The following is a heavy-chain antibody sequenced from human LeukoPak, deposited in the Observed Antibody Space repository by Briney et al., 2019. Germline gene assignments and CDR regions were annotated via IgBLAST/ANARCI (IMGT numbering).Heavy chain of an antibody. V-gene: IGHV1-69*05. CDR1: GGTFSSYA. Sequence: SVKVSCKASGGTFSSYAISWVRQAPGQGLEWMGGIIPIFGTANYAQKFQGRVTITTDESTSTAYMELSSLRSEDTAVYYCARGDSSGYGSFDYWGQGTLVTVSS. CDR2: IIPIFGTA. J-gene: IGHJ4*02. CDR3: ARGDSSGYGSFDY. D-gene: IGHD3-22*01.